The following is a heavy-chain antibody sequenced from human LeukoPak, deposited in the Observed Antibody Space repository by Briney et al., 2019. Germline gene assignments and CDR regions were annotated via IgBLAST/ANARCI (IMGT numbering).Heavy chain of an antibody. D-gene: IGHD6-13*01. V-gene: IGHV3-30*18. J-gene: IGHJ6*03. CDR2: ISYDGSNK. Sequence: GGSLRLSCAASGFTFSSYGMHWVRQAPGKGLEWVAVISYDGSNKYYADSVKGRFTISRDNSKNTLYLQMNSLRAEDTAVYYCAKSGSSSWYEDYYYYMDVWGKGTTVTVSS. CDR3: AKSGSSSWYEDYYYYMDV. CDR1: GFTFSSYG.